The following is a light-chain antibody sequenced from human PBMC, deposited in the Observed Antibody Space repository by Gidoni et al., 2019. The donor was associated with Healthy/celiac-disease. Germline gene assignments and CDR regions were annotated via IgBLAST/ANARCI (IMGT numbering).Light chain of an antibody. Sequence: QSALTQPASVPGSPGQSITISCTGTSSDVVGYNYVSWYQQHPGKAPKLMIYDVSNRPSGVSNRFSGSKSGNTASLTISGLQAEDEADYYCSSYTSSSTLPVIFGGGTKLTVL. CDR2: DVS. CDR1: SSDVVGYNY. J-gene: IGLJ2*01. V-gene: IGLV2-14*03. CDR3: SSYTSSSTLPVI.